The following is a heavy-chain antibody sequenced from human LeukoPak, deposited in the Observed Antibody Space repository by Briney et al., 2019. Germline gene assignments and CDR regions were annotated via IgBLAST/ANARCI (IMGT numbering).Heavy chain of an antibody. V-gene: IGHV3-69-1*01. CDR2: ITSDGYI. Sequence: PGGSLRLSCTASGFTFTDYNINWVLQAPGKGLEWVSSITSDGYIYSTESRRGRFTISRDNTKNSVFLQMNDLRADDTAVYYCSRSEPMTTGDYWGQGTLVTVSS. J-gene: IGHJ4*02. CDR3: SRSEPMTTGDY. D-gene: IGHD1-1*01. CDR1: GFTFTDYN.